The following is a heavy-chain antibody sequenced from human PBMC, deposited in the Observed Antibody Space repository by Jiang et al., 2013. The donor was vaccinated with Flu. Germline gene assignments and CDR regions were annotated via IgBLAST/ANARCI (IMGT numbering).Heavy chain of an antibody. D-gene: IGHD2-8*01. CDR3: ARDSQWDLLLVYYFDY. J-gene: IGHJ4*02. V-gene: IGHV3-33*01. CDR2: SNK. Sequence: SNKYYADSVKGRFTISRDNSKNTLYLQMNSLRVEDTAVYYCARDSQWDLLLVYYFDYWGQGTLVPVSS.